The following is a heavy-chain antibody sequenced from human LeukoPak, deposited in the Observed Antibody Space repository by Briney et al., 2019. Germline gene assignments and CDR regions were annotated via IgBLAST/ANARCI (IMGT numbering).Heavy chain of an antibody. J-gene: IGHJ3*02. V-gene: IGHV4-59*12. CDR3: ARGRYCSADICSGGDAFDI. CDR1: GGSLSSYY. Sequence: SETLSLTCTVSGGSLSSYYFSWIRQSPGKGLEWIAYINYSGSANYNPSLKSRVTMSVDTSKNQFSLKLSSVTAADTAVYYCARGRYCSADICSGGDAFDIWGQGTMVSVSS. CDR2: INYSGSA. D-gene: IGHD2-15*01.